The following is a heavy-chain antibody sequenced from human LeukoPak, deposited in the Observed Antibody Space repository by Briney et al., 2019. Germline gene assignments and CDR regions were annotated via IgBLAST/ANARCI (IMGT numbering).Heavy chain of an antibody. CDR1: GFTFSSYA. CDR2: ISGSGGST. Sequence: PGGSLRLSCAASGFTFSSYAMSWVRQAPGKGLEWVSAISGSGGSTYYADSVKGRFTISRDNSKNTLYLQMNSLRAEDTAVYYCATFSSGWYNYYYGMDVWGQGTTVTVSS. D-gene: IGHD6-19*01. CDR3: ATFSSGWYNYYYGMDV. V-gene: IGHV3-23*01. J-gene: IGHJ6*02.